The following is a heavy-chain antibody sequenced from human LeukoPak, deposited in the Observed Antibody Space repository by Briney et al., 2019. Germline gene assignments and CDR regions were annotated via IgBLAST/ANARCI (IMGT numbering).Heavy chain of an antibody. CDR3: ARHWIAVAGRGRWSPCYYGMDV. V-gene: IGHV4-39*01. D-gene: IGHD6-19*01. CDR1: GGSISSSSYY. Sequence: SETLSLTCTVSGGSISSSSYYWGWIRQPPGKGLEWIGSIYYSGSTYYNPSLKSRVTTSVDTSKNQFSLKLSSVTAADTAVYYCARHWIAVAGRGRWSPCYYGMDVWGQGTTVTVSS. J-gene: IGHJ6*02. CDR2: IYYSGST.